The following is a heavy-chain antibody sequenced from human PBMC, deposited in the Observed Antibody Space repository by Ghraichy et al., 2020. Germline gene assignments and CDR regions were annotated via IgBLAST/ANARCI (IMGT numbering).Heavy chain of an antibody. D-gene: IGHD3-9*01. J-gene: IGHJ4*02. CDR1: GFSLTTSVVG. CDR2: FYYNDDK. Sequence: SGPTLVKPTQTLTLTCTFSGFSLTTSVVGVAWIRQPPGKALEWLALFYYNDDKRYSPSLKNRLTISKDTSKNQVVLTMTNMDPMDTATYYCAHKSSTGYYAYYFDYWGQGTLVTVSS. V-gene: IGHV2-5*01. CDR3: AHKSSTGYYAYYFDY.